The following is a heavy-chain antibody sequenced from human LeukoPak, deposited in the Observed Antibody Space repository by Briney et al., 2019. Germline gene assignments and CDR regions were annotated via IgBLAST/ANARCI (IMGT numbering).Heavy chain of an antibody. CDR2: ISGHNDNA. CDR1: GYTFSTYG. CDR3: ARYLGHSSGSKRGFDY. V-gene: IGHV1-18*01. J-gene: IGHJ4*02. Sequence: ASVKVSCKASGYTFSTYGISWVRQAPGQGLEWLGWISGHNDNANYVQGFQDRVTMTTDTSTTTAYMELRSLTSDDTAVYFCARYLGHSSGSKRGFDYWGQGTLVTVSS. D-gene: IGHD6-19*01.